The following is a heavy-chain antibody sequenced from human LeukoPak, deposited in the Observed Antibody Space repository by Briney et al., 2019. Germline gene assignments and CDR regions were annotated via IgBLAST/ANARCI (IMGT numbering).Heavy chain of an antibody. Sequence: PGGSLRLSCAASGFTFSSYGMHWVRQAPGKGLEWVAFIRYDGSNEYYAESVKGRFTISRDNSKNTMYLQMNSLRAEDTAVYYCAKGPTQYYSGSGSSSWFDPWGQGTLVTVSS. CDR1: GFTFSSYG. CDR3: AKGPTQYYSGSGSSSWFDP. CDR2: IRYDGSNE. D-gene: IGHD3-10*01. J-gene: IGHJ5*02. V-gene: IGHV3-30*02.